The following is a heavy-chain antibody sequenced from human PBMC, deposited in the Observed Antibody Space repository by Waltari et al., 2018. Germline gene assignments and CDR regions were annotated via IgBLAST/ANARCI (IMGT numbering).Heavy chain of an antibody. Sequence: EVQLVESGGGLVQPGGSLRLSCAASGFTFSSYSMNWVRQAPGKGLEWVSYISSSSSTIYYADSVKGRFTISRDNAKNSLYLQMNSLRAEDTAVYYCARDLRYYDSSGYYRPYYYYYMDVWGKGTTVTVSS. CDR3: ARDLRYYDSSGYYRPYYYYYMDV. D-gene: IGHD3-22*01. V-gene: IGHV3-48*04. CDR2: ISSSSSTI. J-gene: IGHJ6*03. CDR1: GFTFSSYS.